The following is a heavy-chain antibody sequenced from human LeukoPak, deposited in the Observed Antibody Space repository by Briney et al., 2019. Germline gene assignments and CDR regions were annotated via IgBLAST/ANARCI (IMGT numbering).Heavy chain of an antibody. CDR1: GGSFSGYY. Sequence: SETLSLTCAVYGGSFSGYYWSWLRQPPGKGLEWIGEINHSGSTNYNPSLKSRVTISVDTSKNQFSLKLSSVTAADTAVYYCARVRDSGYDYFDYWGQGTLVTVSS. CDR3: ARVRDSGYDYFDY. V-gene: IGHV4-34*01. CDR2: INHSGST. J-gene: IGHJ4*02. D-gene: IGHD5-12*01.